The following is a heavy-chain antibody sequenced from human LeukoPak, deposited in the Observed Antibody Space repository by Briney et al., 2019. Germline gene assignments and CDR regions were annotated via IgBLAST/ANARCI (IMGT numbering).Heavy chain of an antibody. J-gene: IGHJ4*02. CDR2: ISSSSSTI. D-gene: IGHD3-9*01. V-gene: IGHV3-48*01. CDR3: ARDFEDYYDLLTGYLRFDY. CDR1: GFTFSSYS. Sequence: PGGSLRLSCAASGFTFSSYSMNWVRQAPGKGLEWVSYISSSSSTIYYADSVKGRFTISRDNAKNSLYLQMNSLRAEDTAVYYCARDFEDYYDLLTGYLRFDYWGQGTLVTVSS.